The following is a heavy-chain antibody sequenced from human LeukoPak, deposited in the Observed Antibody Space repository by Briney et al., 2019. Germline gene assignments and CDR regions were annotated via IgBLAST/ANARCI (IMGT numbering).Heavy chain of an antibody. D-gene: IGHD4-11*01. CDR1: GGSISSYY. CDR2: IYTSGST. Sequence: PSETLSLTCTVSGGSISSYYWSWIRQPPGKGLEWIGYIYTSGSTNYNPSLKNRVTISVGTSKNQYSLKLSSVTAADTAVYYCARLQDWYFDLWGRGTLVTVSS. CDR3: ARLQDWYFDL. J-gene: IGHJ2*01. V-gene: IGHV4-4*09.